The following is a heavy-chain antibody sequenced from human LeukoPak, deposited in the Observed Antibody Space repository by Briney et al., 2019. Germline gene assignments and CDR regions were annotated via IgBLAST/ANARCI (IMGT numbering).Heavy chain of an antibody. CDR2: VYYSGST. CDR3: ARGYCSSSTCSVGPFDY. J-gene: IGHJ4*02. D-gene: IGHD2-2*01. V-gene: IGHV4-59*02. Sequence: KPSETLSLTCTVSGGSVSSYYWSWIRRPPGKRLEWIGYVYYSGSTHYNPSLSSRVTTSVDTSKYQFSLKLSSVTAADTAVYYCARGYCSSSTCSVGPFDYWGQGTLVTVSS. CDR1: GGSVSSYY.